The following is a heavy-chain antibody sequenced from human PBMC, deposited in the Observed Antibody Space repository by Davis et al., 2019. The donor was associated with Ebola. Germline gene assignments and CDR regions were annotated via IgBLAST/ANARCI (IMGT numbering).Heavy chain of an antibody. CDR3: ARDPITGTTGYYYYYGMDV. CDR2: IYYSGST. V-gene: IGHV4-59*12. D-gene: IGHD1-20*01. CDR1: GGSFSGYY. Sequence: SETLSLTCAVSGGSFSGYYWSWIRQPPEKGLEWVGYIYYSGSTNCNPSLKSRVTISVDTSKNQFSLKLSSVTAADTAVYYCARDPITGTTGYYYYYGMDVWGQGTTVTVSS. J-gene: IGHJ6*02.